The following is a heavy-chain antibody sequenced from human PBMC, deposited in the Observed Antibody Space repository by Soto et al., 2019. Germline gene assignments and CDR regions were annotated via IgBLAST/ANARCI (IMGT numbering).Heavy chain of an antibody. CDR1: GGTFSSYA. J-gene: IGHJ3*02. D-gene: IGHD2-2*01. CDR2: IIPIFGTA. V-gene: IGHV1-69*13. CDR3: ARAPRAPYCSSTSCYSAAFDI. Sequence: GASVKVSCKASGGTFSSYAIRWVRQAPGQGLEWMGGIIPIFGTANYAQKFQGRVTITADESTSTAYMELSSLRSEDTAVYYCARAPRAPYCSSTSCYSAAFDIWGQGTMVTVSS.